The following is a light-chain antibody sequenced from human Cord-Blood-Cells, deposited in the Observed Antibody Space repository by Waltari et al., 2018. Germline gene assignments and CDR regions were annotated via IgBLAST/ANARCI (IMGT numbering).Light chain of an antibody. CDR2: WAS. Sequence: DIVMTQSPDSLAVSLVERSTINCKSSQSVLYSSNNKNYLAWSQQQRGQPTKLLIYWASTRESGVTDRFSGSGSGTDVTLTISSLQAEDVAVYYCQQYYSTPWTFGQGTKVEIK. CDR3: QQYYSTPWT. CDR1: QSVLYSSNNKNY. J-gene: IGKJ1*01. V-gene: IGKV4-1*01.